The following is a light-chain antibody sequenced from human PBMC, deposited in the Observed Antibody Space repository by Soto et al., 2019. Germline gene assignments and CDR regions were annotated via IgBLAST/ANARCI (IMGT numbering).Light chain of an antibody. Sequence: DIVMTQSPDSLAVSLGERATINCKSGQTVLSTSNNRKYLAWYQQKPGQPPKLLIYWASTRQSGVPDRFSGSGSGTDFTLTISSLQAEEVAVYYCQQYYSSPYTFGQGTKVDIK. J-gene: IGKJ2*01. V-gene: IGKV4-1*01. CDR2: WAS. CDR1: QTVLSTSNNRKY. CDR3: QQYYSSPYT.